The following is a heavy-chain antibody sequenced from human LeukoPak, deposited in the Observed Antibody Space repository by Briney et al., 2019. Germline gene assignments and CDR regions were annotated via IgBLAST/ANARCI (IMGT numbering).Heavy chain of an antibody. CDR1: GFLLSNNY. Sequence: GGSLRLSCAASGFLLSNNYMSWARQAPGKGLEGVAILSSRGTTNYADSVKGRFSISRDSSQNTLYLQMNSLRAEDTAVYYCATRGRSGYYYGMDVWGQGTTVTVSS. CDR3: ATRGRSGYYYGMDV. CDR2: LSSRGTT. V-gene: IGHV3-66*01. D-gene: IGHD1-26*01. J-gene: IGHJ6*02.